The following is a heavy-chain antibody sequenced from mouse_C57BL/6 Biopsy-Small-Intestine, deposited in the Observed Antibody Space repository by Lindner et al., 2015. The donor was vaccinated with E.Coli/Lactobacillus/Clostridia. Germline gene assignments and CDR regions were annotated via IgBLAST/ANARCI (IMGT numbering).Heavy chain of an antibody. D-gene: IGHD4-1*01. Sequence: VQLQESGPELVKPGASVKISCKASGYSFTDYTMNWVRQSNGRSLEWIGIINPNYGTTSYNQKFKGKATLTVDQSSSTAYMQLNSLTSEDSAVYYCARIGTEGFDYWGQGTTLTVSS. CDR3: ARIGTEGFDY. V-gene: IGHV1-39*01. CDR1: GYSFTDYT. J-gene: IGHJ2*01. CDR2: INPNYGTT.